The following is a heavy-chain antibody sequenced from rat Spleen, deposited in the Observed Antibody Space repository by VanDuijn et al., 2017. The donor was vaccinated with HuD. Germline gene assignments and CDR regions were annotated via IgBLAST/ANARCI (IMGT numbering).Heavy chain of an antibody. Sequence: QVQLKESGPGLVQPSQTLSLTCTVSGSSLNNYGVIWVRQPPGKGLEWMGVIWSHGGIDYNSAIKSRLSITRDTSKSQVFLKMNSLQTEDTAMYFCARGSVFFDYWGRGVMVTVSS. CDR2: IWSHGGI. CDR3: ARGSVFFDY. CDR1: GSSLNNYG. V-gene: IGHV2-13*01. J-gene: IGHJ2*01.